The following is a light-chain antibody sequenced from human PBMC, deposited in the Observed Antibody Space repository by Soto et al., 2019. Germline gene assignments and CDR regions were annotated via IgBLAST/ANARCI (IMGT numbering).Light chain of an antibody. CDR2: DAS. CDR3: QQRNNWPPIT. J-gene: IGKJ5*01. CDR1: QSVRRY. V-gene: IGKV3-11*01. Sequence: EIVLTQSPATLSLSPGERATLSCRASQSVRRYLAWYQQKPGQAPRLLIYDASTRATGIPARFSGSGSETDFTLTITSQEPEDFAVYYCQQRNNWPPITVGQGTRLEIK.